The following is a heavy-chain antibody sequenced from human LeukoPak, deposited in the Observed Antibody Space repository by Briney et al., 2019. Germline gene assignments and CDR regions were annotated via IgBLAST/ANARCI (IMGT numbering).Heavy chain of an antibody. CDR3: ARHLGYNWFDP. Sequence: SETLSLTCTVSGGSISSYYWSWIRQPPGKGLEWIGYIYYSGSTYYNPSLKSRVTISVDTSKNQFSLKLSSVTAADTAVYYCARHLGYNWFDPWGQGTLVTVSS. D-gene: IGHD3-16*01. CDR1: GGSISSYY. CDR2: IYYSGST. V-gene: IGHV4-59*08. J-gene: IGHJ5*02.